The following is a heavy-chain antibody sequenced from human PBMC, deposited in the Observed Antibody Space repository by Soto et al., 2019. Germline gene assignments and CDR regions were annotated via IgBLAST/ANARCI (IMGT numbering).Heavy chain of an antibody. V-gene: IGHV3-23*01. D-gene: IGHD5-18*01. CDR1: GFTLSSYA. Sequence: PGGSLRLSCAASGFTLSSYAMSWVRQAPGKGLEWVSAISVSGGSTYYADSVKGRFTISRDSSKNTLYLQMNSLRVEDTAIYYCARDPKAGRETAMASFDYWGQGILVTVSS. J-gene: IGHJ4*02. CDR3: ARDPKAGRETAMASFDY. CDR2: ISVSGGST.